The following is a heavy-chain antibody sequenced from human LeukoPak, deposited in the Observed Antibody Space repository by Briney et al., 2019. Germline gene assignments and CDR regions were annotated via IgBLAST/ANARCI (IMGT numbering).Heavy chain of an antibody. CDR1: GGTFSSFG. Sequence: GSSVKVSCKASGGTFSSFGIGWVRQAPGHGLVWVGGIIPIFGTAKDAQRFHGRVTITADESTSTAYMELGSLRSEDTAVYYCARAPRYLHGAFDIWGQGTMVTVSS. CDR2: IIPIFGTA. CDR3: ARAPRYLHGAFDI. V-gene: IGHV1-69*01. D-gene: IGHD2-15*01. J-gene: IGHJ3*02.